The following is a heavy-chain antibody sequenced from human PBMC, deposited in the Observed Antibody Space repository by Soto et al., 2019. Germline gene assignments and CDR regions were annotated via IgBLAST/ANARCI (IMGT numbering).Heavy chain of an antibody. V-gene: IGHV3-21*01. CDR2: ISSSSSYI. Sequence: GGSLRLSCAASGFTFSSYSMNWVRQAPGKGLGWVSSISSSSSYIYYADSVKGRFTISRDNAKNSLYLQMNSLRAEDTAVYYCARRLMYGDYRVYYFDYWGQGTLVTVSS. D-gene: IGHD4-17*01. J-gene: IGHJ4*02. CDR1: GFTFSSYS. CDR3: ARRLMYGDYRVYYFDY.